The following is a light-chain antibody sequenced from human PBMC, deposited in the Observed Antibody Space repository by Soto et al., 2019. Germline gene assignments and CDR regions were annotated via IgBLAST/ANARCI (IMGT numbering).Light chain of an antibody. CDR1: QSISSY. CDR3: QQSYGPPFT. J-gene: IGKJ3*01. Sequence: DIQMTQSPSSLSASVGDRVTITCRASQSISSYLNWYQQKPGKAPKLLIYAASSLQSGVPSRFSGGGSGTDFTLTISSLQPADFATYYCQQSYGPPFTFGPGTKVDIK. V-gene: IGKV1-39*01. CDR2: AAS.